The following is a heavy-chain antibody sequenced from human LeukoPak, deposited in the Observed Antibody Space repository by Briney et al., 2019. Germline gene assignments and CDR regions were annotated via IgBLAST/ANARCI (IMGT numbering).Heavy chain of an antibody. CDR3: AREVNSGSYARSPIGAFDI. CDR1: GGTFSSYA. D-gene: IGHD1-26*01. CDR2: INPILGTE. Sequence: SVTVSCKASGGTFSSYAMSWVRQAPGQGLEWMGGINPILGTENYAQNPQGRVTITADESTSTAYMELSSLSSEDTAVYYCAREVNSGSYARSPIGAFDIWGQGTMVTVSS. V-gene: IGHV1-69*13. J-gene: IGHJ3*02.